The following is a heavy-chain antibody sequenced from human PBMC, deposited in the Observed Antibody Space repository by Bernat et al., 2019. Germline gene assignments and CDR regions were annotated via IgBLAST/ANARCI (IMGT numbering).Heavy chain of an antibody. CDR3: TTEYSSSSGVAFDI. Sequence: EVQLVESGGGLVKPGGSLRLSCAASGFTFSNAWMSWVRQAPGKGLEWVGRIKSKTDGGTTDYAAPVKGRFTISRDDSKNTLYLQMNSLKTEDTAVYYCTTEYSSSSGVAFDIWGQGIMVTVSS. CDR2: IKSKTDGGTT. D-gene: IGHD6-6*01. V-gene: IGHV3-15*01. J-gene: IGHJ3*02. CDR1: GFTFSNAW.